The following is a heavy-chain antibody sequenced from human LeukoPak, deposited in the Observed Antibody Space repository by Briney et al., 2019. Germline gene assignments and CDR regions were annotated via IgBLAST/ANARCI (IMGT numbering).Heavy chain of an antibody. D-gene: IGHD3-3*01. CDR2: TSGSGGST. V-gene: IGHV3-23*01. J-gene: IGHJ4*02. CDR3: AKGSYYDFWSGYSHFDY. Sequence: GGSLRLSCAASGFTFSSYAMSWVRQAPGKGLEWVSATSGSGGSTYYADSVKGRFTISRDNTKNTLYLQMNSLRAEDTAVYYCAKGSYYDFWSGYSHFDYWGQGTLVTVSS. CDR1: GFTFSSYA.